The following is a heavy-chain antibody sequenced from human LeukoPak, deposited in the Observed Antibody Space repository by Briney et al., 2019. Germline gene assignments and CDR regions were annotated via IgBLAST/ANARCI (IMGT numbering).Heavy chain of an antibody. Sequence: GGSLRLSCAASGFASGFNFSSYTMNWVRQAPGKGLEWTSSITSRSTYLYYAASVKGRFTISRDNARHSLFLQMNSLRAEDTAVYYCARTPNYGFWNNYGSLDSWGQGTLVTISS. CDR1: GFNFSSYT. J-gene: IGHJ4*02. V-gene: IGHV3-21*01. CDR2: ITSRSTYL. D-gene: IGHD3-3*01. CDR3: ARTPNYGFWNNYGSLDS.